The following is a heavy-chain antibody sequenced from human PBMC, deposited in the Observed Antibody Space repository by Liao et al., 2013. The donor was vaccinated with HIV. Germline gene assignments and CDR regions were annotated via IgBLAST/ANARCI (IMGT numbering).Heavy chain of an antibody. J-gene: IGHJ3*02. Sequence: QLLLQESGSGLVKPSQTLSLTCAVSGGSISSGGYSWTWIRQPPGKGLEWIGHIDNKGTTSYNPSRKSRVTISVDTSKNQFSLKLSSVTAADTAVYYCARAMLGRGHAFDMWGQGTMVTVSS. CDR1: GGSISSGGYS. CDR3: ARAMLGRGHAFDM. CDR2: IDNKGTT. D-gene: IGHD3-10*02. V-gene: IGHV4-30-2*01.